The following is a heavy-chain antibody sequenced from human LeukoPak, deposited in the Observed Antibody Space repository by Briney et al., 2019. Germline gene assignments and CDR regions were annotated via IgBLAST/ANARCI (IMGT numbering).Heavy chain of an antibody. Sequence: PGGPLKLSCAASGFTFSDSAIHWVRQASGKGLEWVGRIRSKPQSYATAYDESLKGRFTISRDDSKNTAYLQMSSLKIEDTAVYYCTRVGPSTVVDYWGQGTQVTVST. CDR1: GFTFSDSA. V-gene: IGHV3-73*01. D-gene: IGHD1-26*01. CDR3: TRVGPSTVVDY. CDR2: IRSKPQSYAT. J-gene: IGHJ4*02.